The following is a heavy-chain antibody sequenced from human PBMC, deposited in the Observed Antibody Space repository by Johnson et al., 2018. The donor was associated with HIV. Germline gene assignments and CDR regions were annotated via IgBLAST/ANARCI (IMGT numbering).Heavy chain of an antibody. CDR2: IKSKTDGGTA. V-gene: IGHV3-15*01. CDR3: ARGSGVLTGGDSDAFDI. CDR1: GFTFSYAW. D-gene: IGHD4-17*01. Sequence: VQLVESGGGLVQPGRSLRLSCAASGFTFSYAWMSWVRQAPGKGLEWIGRIKSKTDGGTAEYAAPVKDRFTISRDDSKITVDLQMNSLTTEDTAVYYCARGSGVLTGGDSDAFDIWGQGTMVTVSS. J-gene: IGHJ3*02.